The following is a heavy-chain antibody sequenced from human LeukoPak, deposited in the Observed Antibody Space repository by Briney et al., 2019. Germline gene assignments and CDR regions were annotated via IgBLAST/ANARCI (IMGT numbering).Heavy chain of an antibody. Sequence: ASVNVSCKASGYTFTGYYMHWVRQAPGQGLEWMGRIIPNSGGTNYAQKFQGRVTMTRDTSISTAYMELSSLRSEDTAVYYCARIMSRMDVWGQGTTVTVSS. CDR1: GYTFTGYY. CDR3: ARIMSRMDV. D-gene: IGHD2-8*01. CDR2: IIPNSGGT. V-gene: IGHV1-2*06. J-gene: IGHJ6*02.